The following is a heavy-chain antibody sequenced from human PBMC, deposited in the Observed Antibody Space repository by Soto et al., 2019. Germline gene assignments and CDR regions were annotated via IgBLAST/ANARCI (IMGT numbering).Heavy chain of an antibody. Sequence: QVQLVQSGAEVKKPGSSVKVSCKASGGTFSSYAISWVRQAPGQGLEWMGGIIPIFGTANYAQKFQGRVTITADESMSTAYMELSSLRSDDTAVYYCARGTDYYYDSSGYPNNGFDPWGQGTLVTVSS. J-gene: IGHJ5*02. CDR3: ARGTDYYYDSSGYPNNGFDP. CDR2: IIPIFGTA. V-gene: IGHV1-69*01. D-gene: IGHD3-22*01. CDR1: GGTFSSYA.